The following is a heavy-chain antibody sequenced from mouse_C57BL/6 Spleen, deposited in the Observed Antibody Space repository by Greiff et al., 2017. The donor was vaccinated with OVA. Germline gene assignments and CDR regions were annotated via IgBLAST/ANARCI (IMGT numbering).Heavy chain of an antibody. CDR3: AGGGSSYGYAMDY. CDR2: IDPSDSET. CDR1: GYTFTSYW. J-gene: IGHJ4*01. Sequence: VQLQQPGAELVRPGSSVKLSCTASGYTFTSYWMHWVKQRPIQGLEWIGNIDPSDSETHYNQKFKDKATLTVDKSSSTAYMQLSSLTSEDSAVYCCAGGGSSYGYAMDYWGQGTSVTVSS. D-gene: IGHD1-1*01. V-gene: IGHV1-52*01.